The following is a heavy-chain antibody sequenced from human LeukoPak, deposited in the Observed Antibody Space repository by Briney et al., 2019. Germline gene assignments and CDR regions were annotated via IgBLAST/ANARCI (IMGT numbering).Heavy chain of an antibody. CDR2: INHSGST. CDR1: GGSFSGYY. J-gene: IGHJ4*02. V-gene: IGHV4-34*01. D-gene: IGHD3-22*01. Sequence: SETLSLTCAVYGGSFSGYYWSCIRQPPGKGLEWIGEINHSGSTNYNPSLKSRVTISVDTSKNQFSLKLSSVTAADSAVYYCARGTLDSSGEGLDYWGQGTLVTVSS. CDR3: ARGTLDSSGEGLDY.